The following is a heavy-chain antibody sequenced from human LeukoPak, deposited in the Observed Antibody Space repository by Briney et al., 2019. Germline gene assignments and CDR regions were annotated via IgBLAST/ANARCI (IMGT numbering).Heavy chain of an antibody. CDR2: ISGSGGST. Sequence: GGSLRLSCAASGFTFSSYAMSWVRQAPGKGLEWVSAISGSGGSTYYADSVKGRFTISRDNSKNTLYLQMNNLRAEDTAVYYCAKVIAVAYYYFDYWGQGTMVTVSS. CDR3: AKVIAVAYYYFDY. D-gene: IGHD6-19*01. J-gene: IGHJ4*02. CDR1: GFTFSSYA. V-gene: IGHV3-23*01.